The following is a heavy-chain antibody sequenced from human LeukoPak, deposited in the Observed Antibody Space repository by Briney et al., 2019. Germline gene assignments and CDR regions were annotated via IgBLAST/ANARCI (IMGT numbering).Heavy chain of an antibody. CDR1: AGSSSGYY. V-gene: IGHV3-11*05. CDR3: ARVGQEYYYGMDV. D-gene: IGHD6-6*01. J-gene: IGHJ6*02. CDR2: ISAVTGYT. Sequence: PSETLSLTCAVYAGSSSGYYWSSIRQAPGEGLESASYISAVTGYTKYADFVEGRFTISRDNAIDSLYLQLSSLRAEDTAVYYCARVGQEYYYGMDVWGHGTTVTVSS.